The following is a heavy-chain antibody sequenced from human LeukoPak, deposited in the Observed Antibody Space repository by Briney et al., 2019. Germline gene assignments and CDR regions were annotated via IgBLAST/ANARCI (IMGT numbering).Heavy chain of an antibody. CDR2: LSYSGST. D-gene: IGHD6-13*01. V-gene: IGHV4-39*01. Sequence: PSDTQSLICTLSGGSISSRSYYWAWIRQPPGKGRQWVARLSYSGSTYYHPSPNSRLRISVDTPKGQFSLKLSSVTAADTAVYYCARNAVEQQLAYFDYWGQGTLVSVSS. CDR1: GGSISSRSYY. J-gene: IGHJ4*02. CDR3: ARNAVEQQLAYFDY.